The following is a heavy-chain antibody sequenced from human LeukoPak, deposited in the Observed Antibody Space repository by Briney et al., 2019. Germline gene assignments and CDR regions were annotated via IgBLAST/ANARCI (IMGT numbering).Heavy chain of an antibody. V-gene: IGHV3-30*03. CDR3: AREYYDSGAYYSLDS. CDR1: GFTFSSCG. CDR2: ISYDGSNK. Sequence: GGSLRLSCAASGFTFSSCGMHWVRQAPGKGLEWVAVISYDGSNKYYADSVKGRFTISRDNSKNSLYLQMNSLRTEDTALYYCAREYYDSGAYYSLDSWGRGTLVTVSS. J-gene: IGHJ4*02. D-gene: IGHD3-22*01.